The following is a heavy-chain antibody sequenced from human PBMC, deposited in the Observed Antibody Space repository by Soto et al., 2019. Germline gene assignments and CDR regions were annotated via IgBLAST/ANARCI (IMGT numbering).Heavy chain of an antibody. J-gene: IGHJ1*01. CDR1: GFTVSSNY. D-gene: IGHD3-10*01. Sequence: EVQLVESGGGLVQPGGSLRLSCAASGFTVSSNYMSWVRQAPGKGLEWVSVIYSGGSTYYADSVKGRFTISRDNSKNTLYLQMNSLRAEDTAVYYCERDMVRGLYPEYFQHWGQGTLVTVSS. V-gene: IGHV3-66*01. CDR2: IYSGGST. CDR3: ERDMVRGLYPEYFQH.